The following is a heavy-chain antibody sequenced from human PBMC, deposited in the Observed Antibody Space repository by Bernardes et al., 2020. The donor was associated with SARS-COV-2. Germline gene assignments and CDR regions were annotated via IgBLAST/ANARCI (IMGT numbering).Heavy chain of an antibody. D-gene: IGHD6-19*01. CDR1: GYIFTSYW. J-gene: IGHJ5*02. Sequence: GESLIISFQCSGYIFTSYWIGWVLQLPGTGLEWMVIIYPVYSDTRYSPSFQGQITISADKSISTTYLQWSSLKASDTDIYYCARSAVTGTIDWFDPWGQGTLVTVSS. CDR3: ARSAVTGTIDWFDP. V-gene: IGHV5-51*01. CDR2: IYPVYSDT.